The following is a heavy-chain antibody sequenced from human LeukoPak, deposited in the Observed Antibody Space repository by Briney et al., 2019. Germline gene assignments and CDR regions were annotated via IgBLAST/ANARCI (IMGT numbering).Heavy chain of an antibody. CDR1: GGSISRSSYY. CDR2: IYYGGNT. D-gene: IGHD3-22*01. V-gene: IGHV4-39*01. Sequence: SETLSLACTVSGGSISRSSYYWGWIRQPPGKGLEWIGTIYYGGNTYYNPSLKSRVTMSVDTSKNQLSLKLTSVTAADTAVYYCARHDSSGPYNAFDVWGQGTMVTVSS. J-gene: IGHJ3*01. CDR3: ARHDSSGPYNAFDV.